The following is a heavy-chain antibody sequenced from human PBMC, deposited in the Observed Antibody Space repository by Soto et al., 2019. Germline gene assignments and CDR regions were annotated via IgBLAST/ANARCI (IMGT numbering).Heavy chain of an antibody. V-gene: IGHV4-39*01. Sequence: SETLSLTCTVSGGSISSSSYYWGWIRQPPGKGLEWIGSIYYSGSTYYNPSLKSRVTISVDTSKNQFSLKLSSVTAADTAVYYCARFVAARPRYYFDYWGQGTLVTVSS. D-gene: IGHD6-6*01. CDR3: ARFVAARPRYYFDY. J-gene: IGHJ4*02. CDR1: GGSISSSSYY. CDR2: IYYSGST.